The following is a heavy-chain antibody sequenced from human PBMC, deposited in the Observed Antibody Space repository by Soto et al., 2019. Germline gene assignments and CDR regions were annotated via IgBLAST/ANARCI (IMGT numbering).Heavy chain of an antibody. CDR1: GGTFSSYA. CDR2: IIPIFSTP. CDR3: ASHYGERDYYERSLHAFDI. J-gene: IGHJ3*02. V-gene: IGHV1-69*13. D-gene: IGHD3-22*01. Sequence: SVKVSCKASGGTFSSYAISWVRQAPGQGLEWMGGIIPIFSTPNYAQKFQGGVTITADESTSTAYMELSSLRSEDTAVYYCASHYGERDYYERSLHAFDICGQGTMVTVSS.